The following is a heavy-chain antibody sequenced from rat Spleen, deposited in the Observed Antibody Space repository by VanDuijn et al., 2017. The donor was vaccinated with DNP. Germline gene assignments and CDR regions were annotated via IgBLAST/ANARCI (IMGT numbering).Heavy chain of an antibody. D-gene: IGHD1-11*01. CDR1: GFSLTKYH. V-gene: IGHV2-32*01. J-gene: IGHJ2*01. Sequence: QVQLKESGPGLVQPSQTLSLTCTVSGFSLTKYHIHWIRQPPGKGLEWVGVIWSNGATSYTSTLQSRVSISRDTSKSQVFLRMDGPQTEDTATYYCARNLVRPNRDYFDYWGQGVMVTVSS. CDR3: ARNLVRPNRDYFDY. CDR2: IWSNGAT.